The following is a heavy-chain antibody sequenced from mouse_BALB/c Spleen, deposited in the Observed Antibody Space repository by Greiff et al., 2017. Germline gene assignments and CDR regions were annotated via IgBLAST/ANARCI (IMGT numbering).Heavy chain of an antibody. CDR2: ISSGGSYT. CDR1: GFTFSSYA. V-gene: IGHV5-9-4*01. J-gene: IGHJ3*01. CDR3: ARGDDYDGAWFAY. D-gene: IGHD2-4*01. Sequence: EVKVEESGGGLVKPGGSLKLSCAASGFTFSSYAMSWVRQSPEKRLEWVAEISSGGSYTYYPDTVTGRFTISRDNAKNTLYLEMSSLRSEDTAMYYCARGDDYDGAWFAYWGQGTLVTVSA.